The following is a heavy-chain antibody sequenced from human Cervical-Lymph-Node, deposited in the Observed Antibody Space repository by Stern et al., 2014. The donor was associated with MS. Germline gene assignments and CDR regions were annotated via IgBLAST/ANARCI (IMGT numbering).Heavy chain of an antibody. CDR2: FDPEDGET. CDR3: AGMVRDDWYFDL. Sequence: VQLEESGAEVKKPGASVKVSCKVSGYTLTELSMHWVRQAPGKGLEWMGGFDPEDGETIYAQKFQGRVHMTEDTSTDTAYMELSSLRSEDTAVYYCAGMVRDDWYFDLWGRGTLVTVSS. J-gene: IGHJ2*01. CDR1: GYTLTELS. D-gene: IGHD3-10*01. V-gene: IGHV1-24*01.